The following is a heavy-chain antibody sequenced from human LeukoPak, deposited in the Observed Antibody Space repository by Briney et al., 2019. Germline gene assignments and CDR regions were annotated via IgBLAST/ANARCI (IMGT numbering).Heavy chain of an antibody. J-gene: IGHJ3*02. CDR2: ISYDGSNK. D-gene: IGHD3-9*01. Sequence: AGRSLRLSCAASGFTFSSYGMHWVRQAPGKGLEWVAVISYDGSNKYYADSVRGRFTISRDNSENTLYLQMNSLRAEDTAVYYCAKDLRYFDWRFDAFDIWGQGTMVTVSS. CDR3: AKDLRYFDWRFDAFDI. CDR1: GFTFSSYG. V-gene: IGHV3-30*18.